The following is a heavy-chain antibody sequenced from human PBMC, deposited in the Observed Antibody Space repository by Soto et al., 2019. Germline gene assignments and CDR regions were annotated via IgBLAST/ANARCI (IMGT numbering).Heavy chain of an antibody. V-gene: IGHV5-10-1*01. CDR2: IDPSDSYT. CDR1: GYSFTSYW. Sequence: GESLKISCKGSGYSFTSYWISWVRQMPGKGLEWMGRIDPSDSYTNYSPSFQGHVTISADKPISTAYLQWSSLKASDTAMYYCARHYDILTGYPDAFDIWGQGTMVTVSS. CDR3: ARHYDILTGYPDAFDI. J-gene: IGHJ3*02. D-gene: IGHD3-9*01.